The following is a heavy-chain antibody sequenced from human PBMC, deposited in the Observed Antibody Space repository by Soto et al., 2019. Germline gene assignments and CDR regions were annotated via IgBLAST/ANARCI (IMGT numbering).Heavy chain of an antibody. CDR3: ASSPSIAVDGPGNDY. J-gene: IGHJ4*02. V-gene: IGHV4-34*01. CDR1: GGSFSGYY. D-gene: IGHD6-19*01. Sequence: PSETLSLTCAVYGGSFSGYYWSWIRQPPGKGLEWIGEINHSGSTNYNPSLKSRVTISVDTSKNQFSLKLSSVTAADTAVYYCASSPSIAVDGPGNDYWGQGTLVTVSS. CDR2: INHSGST.